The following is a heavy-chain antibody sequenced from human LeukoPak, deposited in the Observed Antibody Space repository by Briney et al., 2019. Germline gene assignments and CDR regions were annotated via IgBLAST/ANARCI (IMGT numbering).Heavy chain of an antibody. CDR1: GYSISSGYY. J-gene: IGHJ6*03. CDR3: ARGRYSSSWYFYYYMDV. V-gene: IGHV4-61*01. D-gene: IGHD6-13*01. CDR2: IYYSGST. Sequence: SETLSLTCTVSGYSISSGYYWGWIRQPPGKGLEWIGYIYYSGSTNYNPSLKSRVTISVDTSKNQFSLKLSSVTAADTAVYYCARGRYSSSWYFYYYMDVWGKGTTVTISS.